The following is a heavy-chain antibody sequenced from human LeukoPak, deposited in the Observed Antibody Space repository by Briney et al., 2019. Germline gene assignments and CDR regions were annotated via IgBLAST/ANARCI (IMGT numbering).Heavy chain of an antibody. Sequence: GGSLRFSCAASGFTLSSYAMSWVREPPGKGLDWFSAISDSGNTYHADSVKGRFTISRDSSKNTLFLQMNRLRPEDTAVYYCAKAPVTTCRGAYCYPFDYWGQGTLVTVSS. J-gene: IGHJ4*02. V-gene: IGHV3-23*01. CDR1: GFTLSSYA. CDR3: AKAPVTTCRGAYCYPFDY. D-gene: IGHD2-21*01. CDR2: ISDSGNT.